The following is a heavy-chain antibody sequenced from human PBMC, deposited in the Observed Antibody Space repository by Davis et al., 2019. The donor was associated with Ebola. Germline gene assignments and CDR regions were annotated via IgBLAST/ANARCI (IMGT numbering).Heavy chain of an antibody. D-gene: IGHD6-13*01. CDR3: ARDPGSSWYFMDV. J-gene: IGHJ6*04. V-gene: IGHV3-66*01. CDR1: GFTFTNGW. CDR2: IYSGGST. Sequence: GESLKISCAASGFTFTNGWMSWVRQAPGKGLAWVSVIYSGGSTYYADSLKGRFTISRDNSRNTLYLQMNSLRAEDTAVYYCARDPGSSWYFMDVWGKGTTVAVSS.